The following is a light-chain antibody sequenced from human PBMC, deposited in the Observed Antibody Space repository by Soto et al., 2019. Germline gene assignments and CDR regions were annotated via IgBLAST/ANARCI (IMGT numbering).Light chain of an antibody. V-gene: IGLV1-40*01. CDR3: QSYDSSLSGWV. J-gene: IGLJ7*01. CDR2: GNS. Sequence: QSVLTQPPSVSGAPGQRVTISCTGSSFNIGAGYDVHWYQQLPGTAPKLLIYGNSNRPSGVPDRFSGSKSGTSASRAITGLQAEDEADYYCQSYDSSLSGWVFGGGTQLTVL. CDR1: SFNIGAGYD.